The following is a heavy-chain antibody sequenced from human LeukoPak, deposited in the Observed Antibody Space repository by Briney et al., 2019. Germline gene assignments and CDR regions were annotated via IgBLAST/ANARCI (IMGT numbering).Heavy chain of an antibody. CDR1: GYSISSGYY. J-gene: IGHJ5*02. V-gene: IGHV4-38-2*02. Sequence: ASETLSPTCTVSGYSISSGYYWGWIRQPPGKGLEWIGRIYTSGSTNYNPSLKSRVTMSVDTSKNQFSLKLSSVTAADTAVYYCARVPYSSSSESYWFDPWGQGTLVTVSS. CDR2: IYTSGST. D-gene: IGHD6-6*01. CDR3: ARVPYSSSSESYWFDP.